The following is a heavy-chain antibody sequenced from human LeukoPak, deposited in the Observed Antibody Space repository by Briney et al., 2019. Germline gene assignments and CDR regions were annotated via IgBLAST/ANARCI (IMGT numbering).Heavy chain of an antibody. D-gene: IGHD4-23*01. Sequence: SETLSPTCAVYGGSFSGYYWNCIRQPPEKGLEWIGEINHKASTNYNPSLKSRVTISVDTSKNQFSLKVRSVTAADTAVYYCARGPFDYGGNSVVYHYNGMDVWGQGTTVTVSS. V-gene: IGHV4-34*01. CDR2: INHKAST. CDR1: GGSFSGYY. CDR3: ARGPFDYGGNSVVYHYNGMDV. J-gene: IGHJ6*02.